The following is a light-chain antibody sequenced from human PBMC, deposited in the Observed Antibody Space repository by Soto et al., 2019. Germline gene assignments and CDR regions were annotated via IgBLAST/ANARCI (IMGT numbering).Light chain of an antibody. J-gene: IGKJ4*02. CDR1: QGVDSY. CDR3: QQSYSTLVLT. CDR2: AAS. V-gene: IGKV1-39*01. Sequence: IQMTQSPSSLSASVGDRVTITCRANQGVDSYLSWYQQKPGKAPKLLIYAASSVHSGVPTRFRGSGSGTHFTLTISSLQPEDVATYYCQQSYSTLVLTVGGGTKVELK.